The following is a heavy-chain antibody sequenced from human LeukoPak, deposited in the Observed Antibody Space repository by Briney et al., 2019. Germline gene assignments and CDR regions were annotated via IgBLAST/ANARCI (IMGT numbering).Heavy chain of an antibody. CDR1: GGTFSSYA. J-gene: IGHJ4*02. D-gene: IGHD2-8*01. V-gene: IGHV1-69*13. CDR2: IIPIFGTA. CDR3: ARGSCTNGVCYKIFDY. Sequence: SVKVSCKASGGTFSSYAISWVRQAPGQGLEWMGGIIPIFGTANYAQKFQGRVTITADESTSTAYMEPSSLRSEDTAVYYCARGSCTNGVCYKIFDYWGQGTLVTVSS.